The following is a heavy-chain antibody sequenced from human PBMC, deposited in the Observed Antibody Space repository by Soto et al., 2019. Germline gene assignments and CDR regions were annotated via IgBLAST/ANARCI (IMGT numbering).Heavy chain of an antibody. CDR1: GGTFSSYA. V-gene: IGHV1-69*13. CDR3: ASVLVGYYYYYGMDV. Sequence: ASVKVSCKASGGTFSSYAISWVRQAPGQGLEWMGGIIPIFGTANYAQKFQGRVTITADESTSTAYMELSSLRSEDTAVYYCASVLVGYYYYYGMDVWGQGTTVTVSS. D-gene: IGHD2-8*02. J-gene: IGHJ6*02. CDR2: IIPIFGTA.